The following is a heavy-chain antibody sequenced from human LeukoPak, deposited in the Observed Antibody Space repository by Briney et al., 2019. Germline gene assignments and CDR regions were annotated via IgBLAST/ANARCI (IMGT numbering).Heavy chain of an antibody. CDR1: GFTFSSYA. Sequence: GSLRLSCAASGFTFSSYAMSWIRQPPGKGLEWIGEINHSGSTNYNPSLKSRVTISVDTSKNQFSLKLSSVTAADTAVYYCARDPSGWTRNWFDPWGQGTLVTVSS. CDR3: ARDPSGWTRNWFDP. V-gene: IGHV4-34*01. J-gene: IGHJ5*02. CDR2: INHSGST. D-gene: IGHD6-19*01.